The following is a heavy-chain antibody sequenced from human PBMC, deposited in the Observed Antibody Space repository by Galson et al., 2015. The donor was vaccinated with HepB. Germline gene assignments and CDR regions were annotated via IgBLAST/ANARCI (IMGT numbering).Heavy chain of an antibody. CDR1: GFTFSHYW. CDR3: TKERISVFGVTLVADSGMDV. D-gene: IGHD3-3*01. Sequence: SLRLPCAASGFTFSHYWMTWVRQAPGKGLEWVAMISQDDSDKYYGDSVKGRFAISRDNSKNTLDLEMNSLTPGDTAMYYCTKERISVFGVTLVADSGMDVWGQGTTVIVSS. CDR2: ISQDDSDK. J-gene: IGHJ6*02. V-gene: IGHV3-30*18.